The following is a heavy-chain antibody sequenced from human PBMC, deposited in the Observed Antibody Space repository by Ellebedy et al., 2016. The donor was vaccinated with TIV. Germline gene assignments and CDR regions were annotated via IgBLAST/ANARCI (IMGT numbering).Heavy chain of an antibody. V-gene: IGHV5-51*01. CDR1: GYHFTNYC. Sequence: GESLKISXQGSGYHFTNYCIGCLRQILGRGLERMATIYPADSDTKYSPSFQGQVTISADKSISTAYLQWNSLHASDTAIYYCARHGGGEGLATGTFYYYAMDVWGQGTTVTVSS. CDR2: IYPADSDT. CDR3: ARHGGGEGLATGTFYYYAMDV. J-gene: IGHJ6*02. D-gene: IGHD6-13*01.